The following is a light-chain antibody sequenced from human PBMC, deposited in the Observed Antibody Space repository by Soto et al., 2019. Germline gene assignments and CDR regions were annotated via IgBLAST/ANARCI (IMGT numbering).Light chain of an antibody. CDR1: QTISSW. CDR3: QQSYSTPLF. J-gene: IGKJ3*01. V-gene: IGKV1-39*01. Sequence: DTQMTQSPSTLSASIGDRATITCRASQTISSWLAWYQQKPGKAPRLLIYDASSLQSGVPSRFSGSGSGTDFTLTISSLQPEDFATYYCQQSYSTPLFFGPGTKVDIK. CDR2: DAS.